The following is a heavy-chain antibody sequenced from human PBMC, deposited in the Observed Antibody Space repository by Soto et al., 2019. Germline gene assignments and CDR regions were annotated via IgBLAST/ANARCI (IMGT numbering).Heavy chain of an antibody. V-gene: IGHV1-8*01. CDR3: ARAYHLVPKF. Sequence: GASVKVSCKTSGYTFTHFDIHWVRQATGQGLEWVGWMNPDSGNSGFTQRFQGRVSMTRNASMSTAYMEIHSLTSADTAIYYCARAYHLVPKFWGQGTLVTVPQ. J-gene: IGHJ4*02. CDR2: MNPDSGNS. D-gene: IGHD2-15*01. CDR1: GYTFTHFD.